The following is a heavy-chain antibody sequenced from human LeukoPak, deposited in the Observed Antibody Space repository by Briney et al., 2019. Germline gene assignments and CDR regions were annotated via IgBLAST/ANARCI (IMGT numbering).Heavy chain of an antibody. D-gene: IGHD1-7*01. CDR2: IYHSGST. J-gene: IGHJ3*02. CDR1: GGSISSGGYY. Sequence: PSETLSLTCTVSGGSISSGGYYWSWVRQPPGKGLEWIGYIYHSGSTYYNPSLKSRVTISVDRSKHQFSLKLSSVTAADTAVYYCAREVRGGLELPRSATDDAFDIWGQGTMVTVSS. V-gene: IGHV4-30-2*01. CDR3: AREVRGGLELPRSATDDAFDI.